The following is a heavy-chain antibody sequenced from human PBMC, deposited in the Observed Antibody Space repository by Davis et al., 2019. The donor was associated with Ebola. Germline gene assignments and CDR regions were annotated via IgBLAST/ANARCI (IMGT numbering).Heavy chain of an antibody. CDR2: ISAYNGNT. CDR1: GGTFSSYA. CDR3: ARAYYYDSSGYYYFSQDY. J-gene: IGHJ4*02. V-gene: IGHV1-18*01. Sequence: AASVKVSCKASGGTFSSYAISWVRQAPGQGLEWMGWISAYNGNTNYAQKFQGRVTITRDTSASTAYMELSSLRSEDTAVYYCARAYYYDSSGYYYFSQDYWGQGTLVTVSS. D-gene: IGHD3-22*01.